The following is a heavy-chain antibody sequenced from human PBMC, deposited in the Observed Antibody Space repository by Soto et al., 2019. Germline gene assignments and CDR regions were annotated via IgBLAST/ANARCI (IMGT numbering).Heavy chain of an antibody. CDR3: ARAAVYCISTSCYAKYYFDY. CDR1: GYTFTSYA. CDR2: INAGNGNT. J-gene: IGHJ4*02. Sequence: QVQLVQSGAEEKKPGASVKVSCKASGYTFTSYAMHWVRQAPGQRLEWMGWINAGNGNTKYSQKFQGRVTITRATSASTAYMELSSLRSEDTAVYYCARAAVYCISTSCYAKYYFDYWGQGTLVTVSS. V-gene: IGHV1-3*05. D-gene: IGHD2-2*01.